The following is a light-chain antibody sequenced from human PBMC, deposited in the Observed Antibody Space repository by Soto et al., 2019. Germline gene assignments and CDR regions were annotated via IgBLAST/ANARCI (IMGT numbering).Light chain of an antibody. V-gene: IGLV1-40*01. CDR3: QSYDSSLSGWV. CDR2: GNS. J-gene: IGLJ3*02. CDR1: SSNIGAGYD. Sequence: QSVLTQPPSVSGAPGQRVTISCTGSSSNIGAGYDVHWYQQLPGTAPKLIIYGNSNRPSGVPDRFSGSKSGTSASLAITGLQAEDEADYYCQSYDSSLSGWVFGGGTKVTVL.